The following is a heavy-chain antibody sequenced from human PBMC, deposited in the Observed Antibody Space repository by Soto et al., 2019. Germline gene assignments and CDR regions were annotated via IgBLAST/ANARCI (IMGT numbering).Heavy chain of an antibody. J-gene: IGHJ3*02. Sequence: PGGSLRLSCAASGFTFSSYAMSWVRQAPGKGLEWVSAISGSGGSTYYADSVKGRFTISRDNSKNTLYLQMNSLRAEDTAVYYCAKDLRKGYGPPLTFDIWGQGTMVTVSS. CDR2: ISGSGGST. D-gene: IGHD5-12*01. CDR1: GFTFSSYA. CDR3: AKDLRKGYGPPLTFDI. V-gene: IGHV3-23*01.